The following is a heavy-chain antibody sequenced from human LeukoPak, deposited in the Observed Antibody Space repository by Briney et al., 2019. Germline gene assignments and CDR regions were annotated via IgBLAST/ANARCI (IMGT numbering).Heavy chain of an antibody. V-gene: IGHV3-23*01. J-gene: IGHJ4*02. Sequence: PGGTLRLSCAASGFTFSSHGMNWVRQAPGKGLEWVSGVIPSGHTTYYADSVGGRFTISRDNSRNTLYLQMNSLRAEDTAVYYCASLRYYYDSSGPYGGYYFDYWGQGTLVTVSS. D-gene: IGHD3-22*01. CDR3: ASLRYYYDSSGPYGGYYFDY. CDR1: GFTFSSHG. CDR2: VIPSGHTT.